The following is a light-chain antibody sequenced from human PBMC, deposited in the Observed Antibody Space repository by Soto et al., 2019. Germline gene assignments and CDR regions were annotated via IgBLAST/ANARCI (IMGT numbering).Light chain of an antibody. CDR1: SSDVGGYNY. CDR2: EVS. V-gene: IGLV2-14*01. Sequence: QSALTQPASVSGSPGQSITISCTGSSSDVGGYNYVSWYQQHPGKAPKLMIYEVSNRPSGISNRFSGSKSGNTASLTLSGLQPEDEADYYCSSYTSSSTLVFGGGTKLTVL. J-gene: IGLJ2*01. CDR3: SSYTSSSTLV.